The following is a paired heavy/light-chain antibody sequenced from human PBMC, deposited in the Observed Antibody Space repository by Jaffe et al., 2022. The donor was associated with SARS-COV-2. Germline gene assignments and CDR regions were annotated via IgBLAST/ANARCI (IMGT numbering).Light chain of an antibody. Sequence: QSVLTQPPSVSAAPGQKVTISCSGSSSNIGNNYVSWYQQLPGTAPKLLIYENNKRPSGIPDRFSGSKSGTSATLGITGLQTGDEADYYCGTWDSSLSVWVFGGGTKLTVL. CDR1: SSNIGNNY. V-gene: IGLV1-51*02. CDR2: ENN. CDR3: GTWDSSLSVWV. J-gene: IGLJ3*02.
Heavy chain of an antibody. Sequence: EVQLVESGGGLVQPGRSLRLSCAGSGFTFDDYAMHWVRQAPGKGLEWVSGVNWNSARIGYADSVKGRFTISRDNAKNSLYLQMNSLRAEDTALYYCVKHKGTYYDSSGSCFDYWGQGTLVTVSS. V-gene: IGHV3-9*01. CDR1: GFTFDDYA. J-gene: IGHJ4*02. CDR2: VNWNSARI. CDR3: VKHKGTYYDSSGSCFDY. D-gene: IGHD3-22*01.